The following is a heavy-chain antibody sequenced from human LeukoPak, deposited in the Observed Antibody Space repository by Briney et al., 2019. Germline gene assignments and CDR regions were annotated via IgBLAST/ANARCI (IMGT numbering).Heavy chain of an antibody. V-gene: IGHV1-8*01. CDR3: ARGATVTANWFDP. CDR1: GYTFTSYD. D-gene: IGHD4-17*01. Sequence: EASVKVSCKASGYTFTSYDISWVRQATGQGLEWMGWMNPNSGNTGYAQKFQGRVTMTRNTSISTAYMELSSLRSEDTAVYYCARGATVTANWFDPWGQGTLVTVSS. CDR2: MNPNSGNT. J-gene: IGHJ5*02.